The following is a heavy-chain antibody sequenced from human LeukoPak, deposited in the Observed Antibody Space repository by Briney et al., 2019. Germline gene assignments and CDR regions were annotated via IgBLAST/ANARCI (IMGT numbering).Heavy chain of an antibody. Sequence: GGSLRLSCAASGFTFSSYSMNWVRQAPGKGLEWVSYISSSSSTIYYADSVKGRFTISRDNAKNSLYLQMNSLRDEDTAVYYRASRYCSGGSCYFVYWGQGTLVTVSS. CDR3: ASRYCSGGSCYFVY. CDR2: ISSSSSTI. V-gene: IGHV3-48*02. CDR1: GFTFSSYS. D-gene: IGHD2-15*01. J-gene: IGHJ4*02.